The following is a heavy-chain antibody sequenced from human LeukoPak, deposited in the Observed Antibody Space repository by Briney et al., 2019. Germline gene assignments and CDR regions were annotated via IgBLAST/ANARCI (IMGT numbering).Heavy chain of an antibody. D-gene: IGHD3-10*01. Sequence: GGSLRLSCAASGFTFSDYYMRWIRQAPGKGLEWVSYITSSSTYTDYADSVKGRFTISRDNAKNSLYLQMNSLRAEDTAVYYCARGELFDYWGQGTLVTVSS. J-gene: IGHJ4*02. V-gene: IGHV3-11*06. CDR1: GFTFSDYY. CDR2: ITSSSTYT. CDR3: ARGELFDY.